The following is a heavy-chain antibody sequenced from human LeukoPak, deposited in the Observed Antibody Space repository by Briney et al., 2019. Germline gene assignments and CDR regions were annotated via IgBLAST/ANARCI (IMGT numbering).Heavy chain of an antibody. V-gene: IGHV3-53*01. J-gene: IGHJ4*02. CDR1: GFTVSSNY. CDR3: ARVSPGRGPRAGFDY. D-gene: IGHD1-26*01. CDR2: IYTGGST. Sequence: GGSLRLSCAASGFTVSSNYMSWVRQAPGKRLEWVSVIYTGGSTYYADSVKGRFTISRDTSKNTLYLQMNSLRAEDTAVYYCARVSPGRGPRAGFDYWGQGTLVTVSS.